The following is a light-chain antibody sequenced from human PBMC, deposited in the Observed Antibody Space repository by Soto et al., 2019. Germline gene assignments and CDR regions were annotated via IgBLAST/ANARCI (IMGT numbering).Light chain of an antibody. J-gene: IGLJ2*01. Sequence: QYALTQPASVSGSPGQSITISCTGTSSDVGGYNYVSWYQQHPGKAPKLMIYDVSNRPSGVSNRFSGSKSGNTASLTISGLKAEDEADYYCSSYTSSSTVFGGGTKLTVL. CDR1: SSDVGGYNY. CDR3: SSYTSSSTV. V-gene: IGLV2-14*01. CDR2: DVS.